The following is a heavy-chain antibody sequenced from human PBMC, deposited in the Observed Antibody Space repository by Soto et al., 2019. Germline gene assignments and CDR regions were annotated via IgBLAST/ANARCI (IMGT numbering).Heavy chain of an antibody. CDR2: IDYNGRA. Sequence: QVQLQESGPGLVKPSETLPLTCSVSDGSVTGYCWSWIRQPPGKGLEWIGCIDYNGRAHYNPSLTSRLTMSLDTSTHHFSLKLSSVTTTDTAVYYCARGPDHSKVGYWGQGTLVTVSS. V-gene: IGHV4-59*02. J-gene: IGHJ4*02. CDR3: ARGPDHSKVGY. D-gene: IGHD4-4*01. CDR1: DGSVTGYC.